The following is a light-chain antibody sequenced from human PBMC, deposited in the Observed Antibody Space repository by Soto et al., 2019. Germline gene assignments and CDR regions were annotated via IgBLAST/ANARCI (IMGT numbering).Light chain of an antibody. J-gene: IGKJ2*01. CDR1: QSVSTN. CDR2: GAS. Sequence: IVMTQSPATLPVSPGERATLSCRASQSVSTNFALYQQKPGQAPRLLIYGASTRATGIPARFSCSGSGTEFTLTSSSLQSEEFAVYYCERYNDGPSYTLGQGTKLEIK. CDR3: ERYNDGPSYT. V-gene: IGKV3-15*01.